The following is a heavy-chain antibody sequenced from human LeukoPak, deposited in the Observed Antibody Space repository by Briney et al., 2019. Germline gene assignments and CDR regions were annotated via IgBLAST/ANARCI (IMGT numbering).Heavy chain of an antibody. CDR3: ARVRPTALIDY. CDR2: IYYSGST. Sequence: PSETLSLTCTVSGGSLSSGSYYWGWIRQPPGKGLEWIGSIYYSGSTYYNPSLKSRVTISVDTSKNQFSLKLSSVTAADTAVYYCARVRPTALIDYWGQGTLVTVSS. J-gene: IGHJ4*02. V-gene: IGHV4-39*01. D-gene: IGHD4-11*01. CDR1: GGSLSSGSYY.